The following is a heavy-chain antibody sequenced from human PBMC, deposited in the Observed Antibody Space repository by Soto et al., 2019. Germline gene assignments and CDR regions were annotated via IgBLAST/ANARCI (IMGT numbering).Heavy chain of an antibody. Sequence: GGSLRLSCAASGFTFRSYSMNWVRQAPGKGLEWVSYISSSSSTIHYADSVKGRFTISRDNAKNSLYLQMNSLRAEDTAVYYCARAGDSGGYYWFDPWGQGTLVTVSS. D-gene: IGHD3-22*01. CDR1: GFTFRSYS. CDR3: ARAGDSGGYYWFDP. V-gene: IGHV3-48*04. CDR2: ISSSSSTI. J-gene: IGHJ5*02.